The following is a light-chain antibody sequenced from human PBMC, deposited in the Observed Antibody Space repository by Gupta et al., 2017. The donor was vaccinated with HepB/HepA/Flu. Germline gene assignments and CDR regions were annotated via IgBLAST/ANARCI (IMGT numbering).Light chain of an antibody. CDR1: QSVSSY. Sequence: EIVLTQSQATLSLSPGERATLSCRASQSVSSYLAWYQQKPGQAPRLLIYDASNRATGIPARSSGSGSGTDFTLTISSLEPVDFAVYYCQQRSNWPRTFGQGTKVEIK. J-gene: IGKJ1*01. CDR2: DAS. CDR3: QQRSNWPRT. V-gene: IGKV3-11*01.